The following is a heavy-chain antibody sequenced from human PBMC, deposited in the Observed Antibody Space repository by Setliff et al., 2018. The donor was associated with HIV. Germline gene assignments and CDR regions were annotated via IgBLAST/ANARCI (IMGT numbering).Heavy chain of an antibody. J-gene: IGHJ4*02. V-gene: IGHV4-39*07. Sequence: PSETLSLTCIVSGGSISSSSYYWGWIRQPPGKGLEWIGTVYYSGSTYYNPSLKSRVTISVDTSENQFSLKLSSVTAADTAVYYCAGDGYSSSWYVISGSFDYWGQGSLVTVSS. D-gene: IGHD6-13*01. CDR2: VYYSGST. CDR1: GGSISSSSYY. CDR3: AGDGYSSSWYVISGSFDY.